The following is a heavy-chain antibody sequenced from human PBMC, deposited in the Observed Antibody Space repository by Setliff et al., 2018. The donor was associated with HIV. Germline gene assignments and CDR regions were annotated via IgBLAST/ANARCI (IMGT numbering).Heavy chain of an antibody. V-gene: IGHV1-18*01. CDR2: ISAFSGNT. CDR3: ARVNWNDGIGGYYYYMDV. Sequence: ASVKVSCKTSGYPFTKYGIIWVRQAPGQGLEWVGLISAFSGNTNSAQKVQGRVTMTTDTSTTTAYMELRSLRSEDTAVYYCARVNWNDGIGGYYYYMDVWGKGTTVTVSS. D-gene: IGHD1-1*01. J-gene: IGHJ6*03. CDR1: GYPFTKYG.